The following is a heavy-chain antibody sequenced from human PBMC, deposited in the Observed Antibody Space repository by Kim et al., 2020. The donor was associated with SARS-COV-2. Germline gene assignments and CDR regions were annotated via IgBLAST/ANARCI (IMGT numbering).Heavy chain of an antibody. Sequence: GGSLRLSCAASGFTLSAYTINWVRLAPGRGLEWVAATFSGGGEPHYSDSTRGRFSVSRDNSKSTVYLQMNTLRPEDTAVYFCVRDVVPDGLWEMDLWGPGTPVTVSS. CDR3: VRDVVPDGLWEMDL. CDR1: GFTLSAYT. D-gene: IGHD2-21*01. CDR2: TFSGGGEP. V-gene: IGHV3-23*01. J-gene: IGHJ5*02.